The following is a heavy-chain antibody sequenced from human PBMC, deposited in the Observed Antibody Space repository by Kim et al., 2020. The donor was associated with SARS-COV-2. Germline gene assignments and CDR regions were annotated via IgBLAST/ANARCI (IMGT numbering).Heavy chain of an antibody. J-gene: IGHJ6*02. D-gene: IGHD1-7*01. CDR1: GFTFSNAW. Sequence: GGSLRLSCAASGFTFSNAWMSWVRQAPGKGLEWVGRIKSKTDGGTTDYAAPVKGRFTISRDDSKNTLYLQMNSLKTEDTAVYYCTTGRLELRSSYGMDVWGQGTTVTVSS. V-gene: IGHV3-15*01. CDR3: TTGRLELRSSYGMDV. CDR2: IKSKTDGGTT.